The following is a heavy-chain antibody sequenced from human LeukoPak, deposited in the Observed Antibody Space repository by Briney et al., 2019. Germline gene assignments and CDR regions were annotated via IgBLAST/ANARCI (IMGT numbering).Heavy chain of an antibody. CDR2: ISGYNGNT. J-gene: IGHJ2*01. V-gene: IGHV1-18*01. Sequence: ASVKVSCKASGYTFISSGISRVRQAPAHGLERMGWISGYNGNTNYAQNLQGRVTMTTDTSTSTAYMELRSLRSDDTAVYYCARGLGVVTAQSEQPKPRYFDLWGRGTQVTVSS. CDR3: ARGLGVVTAQSEQPKPRYFDL. D-gene: IGHD2-21*02. CDR1: GYTFISSG.